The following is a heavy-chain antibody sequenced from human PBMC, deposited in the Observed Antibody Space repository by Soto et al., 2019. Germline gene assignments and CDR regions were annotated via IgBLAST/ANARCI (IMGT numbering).Heavy chain of an antibody. D-gene: IGHD3-3*01. CDR1: GFTFSTYA. V-gene: IGHV3-23*01. J-gene: IGHJ4*02. CDR3: AKEGSDVWTGYDAYFDY. Sequence: EVQVLESGGGLVQPGGSLRLSCAASGFTFSTYAMSWVRQAPGKGLEWVSAVSGSGGSTYYADSVKGRFTISRDNSKNTLYLQMNSLRAEDTAVYYCAKEGSDVWTGYDAYFDYWGQGTLVTVSS. CDR2: VSGSGGST.